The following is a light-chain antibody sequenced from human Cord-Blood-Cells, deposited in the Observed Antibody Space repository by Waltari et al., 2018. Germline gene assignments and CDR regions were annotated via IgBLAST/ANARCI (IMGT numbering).Light chain of an antibody. CDR2: EGS. CDR1: SSDVGSYNL. J-gene: IGLJ2*01. CDR3: CSYAGSSTFVV. Sequence: QSALTQPASVSGSPGQSITISCTGTSSDVGSYNLVPCYQQNPGKAPKLMLYEGSKRPSGVSNRFSGSKSGNTASLTISGLQAEDEADYYCCSYAGSSTFVVFGGGTKLTVL. V-gene: IGLV2-23*03.